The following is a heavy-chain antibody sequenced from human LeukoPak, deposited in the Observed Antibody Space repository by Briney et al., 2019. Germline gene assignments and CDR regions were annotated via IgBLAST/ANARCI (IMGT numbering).Heavy chain of an antibody. D-gene: IGHD3-16*01. CDR3: AKDDAWGRYKD. Sequence: DPGRSLRLSCAASGFTFSSHGMNWVRQAPGKGLEWVSGISPSGGITYYTDSVRGRFTISRDNSKNTVSLQMNSLRGEDTAVYYCAKDDAWGRYKDWGQGTLVTVSS. V-gene: IGHV3-23*01. CDR2: ISPSGGIT. CDR1: GFTFSSHG. J-gene: IGHJ1*01.